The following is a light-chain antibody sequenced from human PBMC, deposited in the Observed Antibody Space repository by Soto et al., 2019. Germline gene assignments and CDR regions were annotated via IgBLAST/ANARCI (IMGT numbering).Light chain of an antibody. CDR1: QSVSSY. J-gene: IGKJ1*01. CDR3: QQRSNWPPVWT. V-gene: IGKV3-11*01. CDR2: DAS. Sequence: EIVLTQSPATLSLSPGERATLSCRASQSVSSYLAWYQQKPGQAPRLLIYDASNRATGIPARFSGSGSGTDFHLTLSRLEAEGFAVYYCQQRSNWPPVWTFGQGTKGEIK.